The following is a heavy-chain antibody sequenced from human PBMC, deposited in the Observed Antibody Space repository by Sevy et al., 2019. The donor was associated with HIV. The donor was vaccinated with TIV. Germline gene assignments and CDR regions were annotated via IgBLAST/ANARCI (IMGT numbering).Heavy chain of an antibody. Sequence: GGSLRLSCAASGFTFSDYYMSWIRQAPGKGLEWVSYISSGSSYTNYADSVKGRFTISRDNARNSLYLQMNSLRAEDTAAYYRAKDSRVFSSSHFDYWGQGIRVTVSS. V-gene: IGHV3-11*06. CDR3: AKDSRVFSSSHFDY. D-gene: IGHD2-2*01. CDR2: ISSGSSYT. CDR1: GFTFSDYY. J-gene: IGHJ4*02.